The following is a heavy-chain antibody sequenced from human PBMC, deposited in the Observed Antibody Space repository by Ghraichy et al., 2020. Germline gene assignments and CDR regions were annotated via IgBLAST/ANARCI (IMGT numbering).Heavy chain of an antibody. Sequence: SVKVSCKASGGTFSSYTISWVRQAPGQGLEWMGRIIPILGIANYAQKFQGRVTITADKSTSTAYMELSSLRSEDTAVYYCARDKTSSSSVINWFDPWGQGTLVIVSS. CDR2: IIPILGIA. J-gene: IGHJ5*02. CDR1: GGTFSSYT. V-gene: IGHV1-69*04. D-gene: IGHD6-6*01. CDR3: ARDKTSSSSVINWFDP.